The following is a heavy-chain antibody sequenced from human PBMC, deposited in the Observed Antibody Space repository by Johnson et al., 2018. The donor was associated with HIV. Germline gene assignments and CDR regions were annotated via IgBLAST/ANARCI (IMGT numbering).Heavy chain of an antibody. CDR1: GFNVSDNY. V-gene: IGHV3-23*04. J-gene: IGHJ3*02. CDR2: ISGSGGST. CDR3: AKDRTSGSYSDDAFDI. Sequence: VQLVESGGGLVQPGGSLRLSCAGSGFNVSDNYMSWVRQAPGKGLEWVSAISGSGGSTYYADSVKGRFTISRDNSKNTLYLQMNSLRAEDTAVYYCAKDRTSGSYSDDAFDIWGQGTMVTVSS. D-gene: IGHD1-26*01.